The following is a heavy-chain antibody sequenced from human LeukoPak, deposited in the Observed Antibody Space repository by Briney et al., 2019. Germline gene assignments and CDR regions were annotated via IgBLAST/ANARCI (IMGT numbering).Heavy chain of an antibody. CDR2: IYYSGST. D-gene: IGHD6-19*01. J-gene: IGHJ3*02. V-gene: IGHV4-59*01. Sequence: SETLSLTCNVSGGSISSYYWSWIRQPPGKGLEWIGYIYYSGSTNYNPSLKSRVTISVDTSKNQFSLKLSSVTAADTTVYYCARGAGSGWYPIRAFDIWGQGTMVTVSS. CDR1: GGSISSYY. CDR3: ARGAGSGWYPIRAFDI.